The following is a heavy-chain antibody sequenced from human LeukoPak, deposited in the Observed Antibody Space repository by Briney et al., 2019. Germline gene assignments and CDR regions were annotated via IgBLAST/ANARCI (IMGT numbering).Heavy chain of an antibody. CDR1: GGSFIGFH. CDR3: ARVICSGGSCRFDY. Sequence: SETLSLTCAVYGGSFIGFHWNWIRQPAGKGLEWIGRIHTSGSTNYNPSLKSRVTMSVDTSKNQFSLKLSSVAAADTAVYYCARVICSGGSCRFDYWGQGTLVTVSS. J-gene: IGHJ4*02. V-gene: IGHV4-59*10. CDR2: IHTSGST. D-gene: IGHD2-15*01.